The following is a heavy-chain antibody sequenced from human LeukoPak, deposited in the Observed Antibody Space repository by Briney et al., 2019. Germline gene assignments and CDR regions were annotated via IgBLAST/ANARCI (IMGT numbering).Heavy chain of an antibody. J-gene: IGHJ6*02. CDR3: ARQTYYYDSSGYSYGMDV. CDR2: ISSSSSYI. D-gene: IGHD3-22*01. V-gene: IGHV3-21*01. Sequence: GGSLRPSCAASGFTFSSYSMNWVRQAPGKGLEWVSSISSSSSYIYYADSVKGRFTISRDNAKNSLYLQMNSLRAEDTAVYYCARQTYYYDSSGYSYGMDVWGQGTTVTVSS. CDR1: GFTFSSYS.